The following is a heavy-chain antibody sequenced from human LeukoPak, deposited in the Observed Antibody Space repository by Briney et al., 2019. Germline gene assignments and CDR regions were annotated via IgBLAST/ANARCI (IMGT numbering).Heavy chain of an antibody. Sequence: GSLRLSCAASGFTFSTNAMAWVRQPPGKGLEWIGEINHSGSTNNNPSLKSRVTVLVDASKNQFSLKLSSVTAADSAVYYCARSRAGNDFLSAFYAFDIWGQGTMVTVSS. V-gene: IGHV4-34*01. D-gene: IGHD3-3*01. CDR1: GFTFSTNA. CDR2: INHSGST. J-gene: IGHJ3*02. CDR3: ARSRAGNDFLSAFYAFDI.